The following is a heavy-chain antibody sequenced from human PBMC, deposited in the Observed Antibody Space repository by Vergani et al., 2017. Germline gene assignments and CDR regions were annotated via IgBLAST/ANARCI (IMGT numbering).Heavy chain of an antibody. D-gene: IGHD5-12*01. V-gene: IGHV1-18*01. CDR3: ARGFVTGYGIPYYFDS. J-gene: IGHJ4*02. CDR1: GYTFTSYG. CDR2: ISAYNGNT. Sequence: QVQLVQSGAEVKKPGASVKVSCKASGYTFTSYGISGVRQPPGQGLECVGWISAYNGNTSYAQKLKVRVTMTTDTSTSTAYMELRSLRSDHTAVYYWARGFVTGYGIPYYFDSWDQGTLVAVSS.